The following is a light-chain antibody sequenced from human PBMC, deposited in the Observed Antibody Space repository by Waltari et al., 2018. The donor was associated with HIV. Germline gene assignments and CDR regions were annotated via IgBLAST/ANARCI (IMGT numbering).Light chain of an antibody. CDR2: EVS. Sequence: QSALTQPASVSGSPGQSITISCIGTTSDVGDYNHVSWYQQHPGKAPKVIIYEVSNRPSGISDRFSGSKSGNTASLTISGLQAEDEADYYCSSYTTRAVSTYVFGTGTKVTVL. V-gene: IGLV2-14*01. J-gene: IGLJ1*01. CDR3: SSYTTRAVSTYV. CDR1: TSDVGDYNH.